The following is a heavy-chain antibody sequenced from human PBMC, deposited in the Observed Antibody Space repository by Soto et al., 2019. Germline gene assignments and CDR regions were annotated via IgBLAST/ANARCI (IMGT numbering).Heavy chain of an antibody. D-gene: IGHD2-21*02. CDR2: ISYDGSNK. CDR3: AKGGHIVVVTPFDY. CDR1: GFTFSSYG. V-gene: IGHV3-30*18. Sequence: SGGSLRLSCATSGFTFSSYGMHWVRQAPGKGLEWVAVISYDGSNKYYADSVKGRFTISRDNSKNTLYLQMNSLRAEDTAVYYCAKGGHIVVVTPFDYWGQGTLVTVSS. J-gene: IGHJ4*02.